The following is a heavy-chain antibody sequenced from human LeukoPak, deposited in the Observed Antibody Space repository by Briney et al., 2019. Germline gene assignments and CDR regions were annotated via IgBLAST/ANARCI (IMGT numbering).Heavy chain of an antibody. Sequence: GGSLRLSCAASGFTFSSYATHWVRQAPGKGLEWVAVISYDGSNKYYADSVKGRFTISRDNSKNTLYLQMNSLRAEDTAVYYCASGYSNSWYSADFDYWGQGTLVTVSS. V-gene: IGHV3-30-3*01. J-gene: IGHJ4*02. CDR2: ISYDGSNK. CDR1: GFTFSSYA. CDR3: ASGYSNSWYSADFDY. D-gene: IGHD6-13*01.